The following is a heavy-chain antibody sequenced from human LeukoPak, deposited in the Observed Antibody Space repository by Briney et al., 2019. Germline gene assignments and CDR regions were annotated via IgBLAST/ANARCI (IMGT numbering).Heavy chain of an antibody. Sequence: GGSLRLSCAGSGFTFSSYGMHWVRQAPGKGLEWVSFISGGGSTIYYADSVKGRFTISRDNAKKSLYLQMNSLRAEDTAVYYCASLDAGSGSWLMGENWSDPWGQGALVTVSS. V-gene: IGHV3-48*04. D-gene: IGHD3-10*01. CDR2: ISGGGSTI. J-gene: IGHJ5*02. CDR1: GFTFSSYG. CDR3: ASLDAGSGSWLMGENWSDP.